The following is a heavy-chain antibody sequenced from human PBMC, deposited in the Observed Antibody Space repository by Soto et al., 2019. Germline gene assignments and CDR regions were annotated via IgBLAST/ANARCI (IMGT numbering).Heavy chain of an antibody. J-gene: IGHJ6*02. CDR2: ISTGGSYK. V-gene: IGHV3-21*01. D-gene: IGHD4-17*01. CDR3: ARKGYGDYGGMDV. CDR1: GFIFRNYN. Sequence: EVQVVESGGGLVKPGGSLRLSCAASGFIFRNYNMNWVRQAPGRGLEWVSYISTGGSYKYYADSVKGRFTISRDNAKNSLYLQMNSLRAEDTAVYYCARKGYGDYGGMDVWGQGTTVTVSS.